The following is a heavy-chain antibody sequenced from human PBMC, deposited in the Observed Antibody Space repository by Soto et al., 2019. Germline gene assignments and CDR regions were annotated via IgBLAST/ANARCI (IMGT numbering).Heavy chain of an antibody. CDR1: GASISGFY. V-gene: IGHV4-4*07. Sequence: SETLSLTCTFSGASISGFYWSWIRKSAGKGLEWIGRIYATGTTDYNPSLKSRVMMSVDTSKKQFSLKLRSVTAADTAVYYCVRDGTKTLRDWFDPWGQG. J-gene: IGHJ5*02. D-gene: IGHD1-1*01. CDR3: VRDGTKTLRDWFDP. CDR2: IYATGTT.